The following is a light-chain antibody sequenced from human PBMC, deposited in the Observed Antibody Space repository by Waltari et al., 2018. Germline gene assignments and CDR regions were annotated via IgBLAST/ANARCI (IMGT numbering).Light chain of an antibody. J-gene: IGKJ3*01. CDR2: AAS. CDR1: HSISNY. CDR3: QQSYSTPDT. Sequence: DIQMTQSPSSLSASVGDRVTITCRATHSISNYLNWYQQKPGKAPKLLIYAASSLQSGVPSRFSGSGSGTDFTLTISSLQPEDFATYYCQQSYSTPDTFGPGTKVDIK. V-gene: IGKV1-39*01.